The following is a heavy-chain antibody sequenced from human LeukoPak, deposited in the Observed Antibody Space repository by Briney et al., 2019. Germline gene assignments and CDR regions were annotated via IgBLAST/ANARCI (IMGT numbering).Heavy chain of an antibody. CDR2: INAGNGNT. CDR1: GYTFTSYA. V-gene: IGHV1-3*01. CDR3: ARGIYYYGSGSYYNVPFVY. D-gene: IGHD3-10*01. J-gene: IGHJ4*02. Sequence: GASVKVSCKASGYTFTSYAMHWVRQAPGQRLEWMGWINAGNGNTKYSQKFQGRVTITRDTSASTAYMELSSLRSEDTAVYYCARGIYYYGSGSYYNVPFVYWGQGTLVTVSS.